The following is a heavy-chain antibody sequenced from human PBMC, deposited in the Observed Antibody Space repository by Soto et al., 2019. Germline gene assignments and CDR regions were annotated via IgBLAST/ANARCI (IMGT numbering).Heavy chain of an antibody. CDR1: GGSISSYY. Sequence: SETLSLTCTVSGGSISSYYWSWIRQPPGKGLEWIGHIYYSGSTNYNPSLKSRVTISVDTSKNQFSLKLSSVTAADTAVYYCARDSIKTVRGGYYTGYYYYGMDVWGQGTTV. CDR3: ARDSIKTVRGGYYTGYYYYGMDV. J-gene: IGHJ6*02. CDR2: IYYSGST. D-gene: IGHD3-3*01. V-gene: IGHV4-59*01.